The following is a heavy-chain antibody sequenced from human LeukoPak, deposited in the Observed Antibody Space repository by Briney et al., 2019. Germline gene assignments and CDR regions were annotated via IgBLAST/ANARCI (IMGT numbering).Heavy chain of an antibody. CDR3: AKDQFDSMRQPSFDY. CDR2: ISGSGEST. J-gene: IGHJ4*02. Sequence: PGGSLRLSCAASGFTFSSYAMSWVRQAPGKGLQWVSGISGSGESTYLADSVKGRFTISRDNSKNILYLQMDRLRADDTAVYYCAKDQFDSMRQPSFDYWGQGTLVTVSS. D-gene: IGHD3-9*01. V-gene: IGHV3-23*01. CDR1: GFTFSSYA.